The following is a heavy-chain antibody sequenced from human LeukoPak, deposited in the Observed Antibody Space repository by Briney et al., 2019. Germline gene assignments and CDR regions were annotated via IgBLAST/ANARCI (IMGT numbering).Heavy chain of an antibody. CDR1: GLTFSTYT. CDR2: ISLSSSTM. CDR3: CLGYCSGGSCYNGDY. Sequence: GGSLRLSCAASGLTFSTYTMNWVRQAPGKGLQWVSYISLSSSTMYYADSVKGRFTISRDNANNSLYLQMNSLRAEDTAVYYCCLGYCSGGSCYNGDYWGQGSMVTVCS. D-gene: IGHD2-15*01. V-gene: IGHV3-48*01. J-gene: IGHJ4*02.